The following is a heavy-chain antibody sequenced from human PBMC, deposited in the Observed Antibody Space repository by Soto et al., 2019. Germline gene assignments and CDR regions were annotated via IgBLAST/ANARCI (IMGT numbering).Heavy chain of an antibody. CDR1: GFTFDDYT. CDR2: ISWDGGST. J-gene: IGHJ4*02. Sequence: GGSLRLSCAASGFTFDDYTMHWVRQAPGKGLEWVSLISWDGGSTYYADSVKGRFSISRNNRKNSLYVQMNSLRTEDAALYYCAKDMGRLTPVAFDYWGQGTLVTVSS. V-gene: IGHV3-43*01. D-gene: IGHD6-19*01. CDR3: AKDMGRLTPVAFDY.